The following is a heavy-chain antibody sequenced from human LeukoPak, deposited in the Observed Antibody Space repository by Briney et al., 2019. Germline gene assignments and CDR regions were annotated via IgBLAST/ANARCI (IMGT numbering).Heavy chain of an antibody. V-gene: IGHV1-8*01. Sequence: GASVKVSCKASGYTFTSYDINWVRQATGQGLEWMGWINPNSGNTGYAQKFQGRVTMTRNTSISTAYMELSSLRSEDTAVYYCARPGYSGYDLALDYWGQGTLVTVSS. D-gene: IGHD5-12*01. CDR3: ARPGYSGYDLALDY. CDR2: INPNSGNT. J-gene: IGHJ4*02. CDR1: GYTFTSYD.